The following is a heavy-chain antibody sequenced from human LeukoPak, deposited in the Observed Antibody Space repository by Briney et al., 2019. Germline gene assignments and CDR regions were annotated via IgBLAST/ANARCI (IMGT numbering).Heavy chain of an antibody. CDR1: GGSISSGGYY. J-gene: IGHJ4*02. V-gene: IGHV4-31*03. D-gene: IGHD3/OR15-3a*01. Sequence: PSQTLSLTCTVSGGSISSGGYYWNWIRQYAGKALEGIGYIYNDWSPSYHPTLKSRISISVDTSKNQLSLNLTSVTAADTAVYYCARGGLTHSFGYWGQGALVTVSS. CDR2: IYNDWSP. CDR3: ARGGLTHSFGY.